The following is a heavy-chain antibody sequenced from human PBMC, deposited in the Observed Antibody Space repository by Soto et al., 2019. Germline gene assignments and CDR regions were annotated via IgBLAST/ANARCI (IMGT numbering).Heavy chain of an antibody. J-gene: IGHJ4*01. V-gene: IGHV1-24*01. CDR1: GNTLSELP. D-gene: IGHD5-18*01. Sequence: QVQLVQSGAEVRKPGASVKVSCKLSGNTLSELPMHWVRQIPGKGLKWMAGYDPEDDGTIYAQNFEGRVSLTEDTSTDTAYWEVNRLTSEDTAVYYCATRGNDGYSSLFYWGQGTLVTVSS. CDR3: ATRGNDGYSSLFY. CDR2: YDPEDDGT.